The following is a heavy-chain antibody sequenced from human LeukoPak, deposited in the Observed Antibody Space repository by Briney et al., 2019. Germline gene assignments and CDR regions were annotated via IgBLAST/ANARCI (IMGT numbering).Heavy chain of an antibody. V-gene: IGHV4-59*01. CDR2: IYHSGST. CDR3: ARGYCNSTSCYTADDAYDI. D-gene: IGHD2-2*02. J-gene: IGHJ3*02. Sequence: ASETLSLTCTVSGGSISTYYWNWIRQPPGKGLEWIGYIYHSGSTNYNPSLQSRVTISVDTSKNQFSLNLNSVTAADTAVYYCARGYCNSTSCYTADDAYDIWGQGTMVTVSS. CDR1: GGSISTYY.